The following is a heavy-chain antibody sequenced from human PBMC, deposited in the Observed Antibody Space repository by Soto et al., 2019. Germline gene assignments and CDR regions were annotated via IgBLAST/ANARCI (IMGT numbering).Heavy chain of an antibody. Sequence: QVQLVESGGGVVQPGRSLRLCCAASGFTFSSYGMHWVRQAPGKGLEWVAVIWYDGSNKYYADSVKGRFTISRDNSKNTLYLQMNSLRAKDTAVYYCARTYYDFWSGYYQYYFDYWGQGTLVTVSS. CDR1: GFTFSSYG. V-gene: IGHV3-33*01. J-gene: IGHJ4*02. CDR2: IWYDGSNK. D-gene: IGHD3-3*01. CDR3: ARTYYDFWSGYYQYYFDY.